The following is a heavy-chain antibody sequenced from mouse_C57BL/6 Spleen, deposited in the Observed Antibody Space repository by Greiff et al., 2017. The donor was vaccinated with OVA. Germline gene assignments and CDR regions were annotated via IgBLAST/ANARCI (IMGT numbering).Heavy chain of an antibody. CDR1: GYTFTSYW. J-gene: IGHJ2*01. CDR3: ASSITTVVDLFDY. CDR2: IDPSDSET. V-gene: IGHV1-52*01. Sequence: QVQLQQPGAELVRPGSSVKLSCKASGYTFTSYWMHWVKQRPIQGLEWIGNIDPSDSETHYNQKFKDKATLTVDKSSSTAYMQLSSLTSEDSAVYYGASSITTVVDLFDYWGQGTTLTVSS. D-gene: IGHD1-1*01.